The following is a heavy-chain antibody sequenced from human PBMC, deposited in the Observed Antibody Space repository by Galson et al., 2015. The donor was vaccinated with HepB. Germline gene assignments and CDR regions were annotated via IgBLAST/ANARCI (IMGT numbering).Heavy chain of an antibody. CDR2: IKSKADGGTT. J-gene: IGHJ4*02. D-gene: IGHD1-26*01. CDR3: TTDPAVFERELLNIDY. CDR1: GFTFSNAW. Sequence: SLRLSCAASGFTFSNAWMSWVRQAPGKGLEWVGRIKSKADGGTTDYAAPVKGRFTISRDDSKNTLYLQMNSLKTEDTAVYYCTTDPAVFERELLNIDYWGQGTLVTVSS. V-gene: IGHV3-15*01.